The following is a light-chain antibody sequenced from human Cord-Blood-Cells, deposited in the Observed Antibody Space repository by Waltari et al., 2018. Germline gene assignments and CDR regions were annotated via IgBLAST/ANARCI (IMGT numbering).Light chain of an antibody. CDR3: QQYNSYSPYT. CDR2: KAS. V-gene: IGKV1-5*03. Sequence: DIQMNQSPSTLSASVGDRVPITCRASQSISSWLAWYQQKPGKAPKLLIYKASSLESGVPSRFSGSGSGTEFTLTISSLQPDDFATYYCQQYNSYSPYTFGQGTKLEIK. J-gene: IGKJ2*01. CDR1: QSISSW.